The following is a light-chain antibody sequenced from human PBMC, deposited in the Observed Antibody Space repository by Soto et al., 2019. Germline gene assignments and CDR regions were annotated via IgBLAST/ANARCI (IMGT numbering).Light chain of an antibody. CDR2: AAS. J-gene: IGKJ3*01. CDR1: QSIRTY. CDR3: QQSYTTPFN. Sequence: DIQMPQSPSSLSASVVDRVPVTCRASQSIRTYFYWYQQKPGKAPKLLIYAASSLETGVPSRFSGSGSGPDFILPSSRLQPEDLATDFCQQSYTTPFNFGPGTPVDIK. V-gene: IGKV1-39*01.